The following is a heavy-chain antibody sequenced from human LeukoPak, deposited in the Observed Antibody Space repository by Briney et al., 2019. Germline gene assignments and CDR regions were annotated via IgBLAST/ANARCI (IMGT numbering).Heavy chain of an antibody. V-gene: IGHV4-39*02. Sequence: PSETPSLTCPVSGGSIISYNSYWGWIRQPPGKGLEWIGSLYYSGSPYYNPSLKSRVTISVDTSKNHFSLKLNSVTAADTAVYYCARRLKTAVAEYYFDYWGQGTLVTVSS. CDR2: LYYSGSP. D-gene: IGHD6-19*01. CDR1: GGSIISYNSY. CDR3: ARRLKTAVAEYYFDY. J-gene: IGHJ4*02.